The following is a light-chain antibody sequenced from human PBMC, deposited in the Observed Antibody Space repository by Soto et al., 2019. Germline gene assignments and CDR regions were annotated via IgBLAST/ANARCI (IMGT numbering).Light chain of an antibody. V-gene: IGKV3-20*01. Sequence: ETVFTLSPGTLSLTPGERATLSCRASQSVRSTHLAWYQLKPGQAPRLFIYGASSRATGIPDRFSGSGSGTDFTLTISRLEPEDFAVYICQPYGTSPWTFGQGTRLE. CDR1: QSVRSTH. CDR3: QPYGTSPWT. J-gene: IGKJ5*01. CDR2: GAS.